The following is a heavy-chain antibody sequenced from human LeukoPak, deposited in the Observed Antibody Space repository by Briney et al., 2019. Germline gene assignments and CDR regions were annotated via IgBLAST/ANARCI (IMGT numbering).Heavy chain of an antibody. CDR2: IYSGGST. CDR3: ARFRGGSTVTTGAFDY. CDR1: VLTVSSNY. V-gene: IGHV3-53*04. D-gene: IGHD4-17*01. J-gene: IGHJ4*02. Sequence: GWSLRLSCAASVLTVSSNYMSGVRQAPGKGLEGVSVIYSGGSTYYADSVKCRYTISRHNSKNTRYLQMNSLRAEDTAVYYCARFRGGSTVTTGAFDYWGQGTLVTVSS.